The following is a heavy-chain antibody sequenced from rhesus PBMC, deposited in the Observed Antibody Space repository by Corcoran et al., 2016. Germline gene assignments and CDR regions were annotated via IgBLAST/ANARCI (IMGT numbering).Heavy chain of an antibody. V-gene: IGHV4-127*01. J-gene: IGHJ5-1*01. CDR1: GYSISSGYG. D-gene: IGHD4-23*01. Sequence: QVQLQESGPGLVKPSETLSLTCAVSGYSISSGYGWSWIRQPPGTGLEWIGNIGGSIGSTNYNPSLKSQVTISKDTAKNQFSLKLSSVTAADTAVYYCARAGNTVTHRFNRFDVWGPGVLVTVSS. CDR3: ARAGNTVTHRFNRFDV. CDR2: IGGSIGST.